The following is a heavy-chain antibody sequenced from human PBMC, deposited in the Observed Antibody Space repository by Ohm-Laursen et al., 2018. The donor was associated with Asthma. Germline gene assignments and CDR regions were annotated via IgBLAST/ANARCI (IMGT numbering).Heavy chain of an antibody. Sequence: ASVKVSCKASGGTFSSYAISWVRQAPGQGLEWMGGIIPIFGTANYAQKFQGRVTITADESTSTAYMELSSLRSEDTAVYYCARDDYYDSSRYLFDWGQGTLVTVSS. CDR3: ARDDYYDSSRYLFD. V-gene: IGHV1-69*13. CDR2: IIPIFGTA. D-gene: IGHD3-22*01. CDR1: GGTFSSYA. J-gene: IGHJ4*02.